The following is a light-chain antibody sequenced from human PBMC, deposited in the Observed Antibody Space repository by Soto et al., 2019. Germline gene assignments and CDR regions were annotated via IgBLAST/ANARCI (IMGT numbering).Light chain of an antibody. Sequence: DIQMTQSPSSLSASVGDRVTITCRASQSISNYLNWYQQKPGKVPKLLIYAASSLQSGVPSRFSGSGSETDFTLTISSLQPEDFATYSCQQSYSTTWTFGQGTKVDIK. CDR2: AAS. V-gene: IGKV1-39*01. CDR1: QSISNY. J-gene: IGKJ1*01. CDR3: QQSYSTTWT.